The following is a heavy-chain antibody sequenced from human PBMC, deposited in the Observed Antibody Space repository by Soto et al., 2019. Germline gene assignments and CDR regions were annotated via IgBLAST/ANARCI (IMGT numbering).Heavy chain of an antibody. V-gene: IGHV3-23*01. CDR1: GFTFNSYA. CDR3: ARSGIAVAGSDVDP. Sequence: GSLRLSCAASGFTFNSYAMTWVRQAPGKGLEWLSTISASGVSTYYADSVKGRFTISRDNSRNTLYLQMNSLRAEDTAVYYCARSGIAVAGSDVDPWGQGTLVTVSS. D-gene: IGHD6-19*01. J-gene: IGHJ5*02. CDR2: ISASGVST.